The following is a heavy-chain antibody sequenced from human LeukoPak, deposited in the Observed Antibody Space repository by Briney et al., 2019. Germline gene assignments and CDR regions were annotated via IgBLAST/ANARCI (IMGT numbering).Heavy chain of an antibody. J-gene: IGHJ3*02. V-gene: IGHV1-8*03. Sequence: ASVKVSCKASGYTFTSYDINWVRQATGQGLEWMGWMNPNSGNTGHAQKFQGRVTITRNTSISTAYMELSSLRSEDTAVYYCARSGVVVITTPKSDAFDIWGQGTMVTVSS. CDR3: ARSGVVVITTPKSDAFDI. CDR2: MNPNSGNT. D-gene: IGHD3-22*01. CDR1: GYTFTSYD.